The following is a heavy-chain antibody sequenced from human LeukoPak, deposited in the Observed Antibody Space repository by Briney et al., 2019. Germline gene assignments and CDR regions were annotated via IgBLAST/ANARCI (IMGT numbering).Heavy chain of an antibody. V-gene: IGHV3-23*01. J-gene: IGHJ4*02. Sequence: GGSLRLSCAASGFTFSNYAMSWARQAPGKGLEWVSGISVSGGSTYYADSVKGRFTISRDNSKNTLYLQMDSLRAEDTAIYYCAKLSSGTYNPVDYWGQGTLVTVSS. CDR2: ISVSGGST. CDR3: AKLSSGTYNPVDY. CDR1: GFTFSNYA. D-gene: IGHD1-26*01.